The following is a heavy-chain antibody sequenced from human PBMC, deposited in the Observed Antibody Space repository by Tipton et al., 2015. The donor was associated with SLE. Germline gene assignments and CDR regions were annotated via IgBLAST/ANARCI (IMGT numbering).Heavy chain of an antibody. J-gene: IGHJ4*02. CDR3: AKDRHCGGGTCLRSFLDS. CDR2: ISGGGGSA. V-gene: IGHV3-23*01. CDR1: GFTFRTYA. D-gene: IGHD2-21*01. Sequence: SLRLSCAASGFTFRTYAMSWVRQAPGKGLEWVSTISGGGGSAYYEQSVRGRFTISRDNSKNTLYLQLNSVRGEDTAIYYCAKDRHCGGGTCLRSFLDSWGQGTLVAVSS.